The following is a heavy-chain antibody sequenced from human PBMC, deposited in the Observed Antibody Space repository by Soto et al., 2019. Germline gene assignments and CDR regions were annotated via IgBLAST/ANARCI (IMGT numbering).Heavy chain of an antibody. V-gene: IGHV4-34*01. CDR1: GGSFSGYY. Sequence: SETLALTCAVYGGSFSGYYWSWIRQPPGKGLEWIGEINHSGSTNYNPSLKSRVTISVDTSKNQFSLKLSSVTAADTAVYYCARDYYDSSGPIDYWGQGTLVTVSS. D-gene: IGHD3-22*01. J-gene: IGHJ4*02. CDR2: INHSGST. CDR3: ARDYYDSSGPIDY.